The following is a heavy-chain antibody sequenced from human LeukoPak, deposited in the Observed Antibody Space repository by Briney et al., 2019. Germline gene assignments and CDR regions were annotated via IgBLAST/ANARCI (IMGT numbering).Heavy chain of an antibody. V-gene: IGHV4-30-2*03. J-gene: IGHJ4*02. CDR3: ARRGDSYGVFDY. Sequence: SEPLSLTYGVCGGSISCGCYSGSWIRQQPGKGLEWIGTMYYSGSNYYNPSLKSRVSISVDTSKNQFSLRLSSVTAADTAVYYCARRGDSYGVFDYWGQGTLVTVSS. CDR2: MYYSGSN. CDR1: GGSISCGCYS. D-gene: IGHD5-18*01.